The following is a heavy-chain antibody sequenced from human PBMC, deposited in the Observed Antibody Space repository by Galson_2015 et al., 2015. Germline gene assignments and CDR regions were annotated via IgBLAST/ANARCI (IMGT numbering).Heavy chain of an antibody. V-gene: IGHV1-2*04. Sequence: VKVSCKASGYTFTGYYMHWVRQAPGQGLEWMGWINPNSGGTNYAQKFQGWVTMTRDTSISTAYMELSRLRSDDTAVYYCARELTTVTTGYYYGMDVWGQGTTVTVSS. CDR2: INPNSGGT. CDR3: ARELTTVTTGYYYGMDV. CDR1: GYTFTGYY. D-gene: IGHD4-17*01. J-gene: IGHJ6*02.